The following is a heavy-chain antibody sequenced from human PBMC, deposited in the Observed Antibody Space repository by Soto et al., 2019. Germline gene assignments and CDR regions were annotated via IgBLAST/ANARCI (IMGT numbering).Heavy chain of an antibody. J-gene: IGHJ6*02. CDR2: IWYDGSNK. Sequence: PGGSLRLSCAASGFTFSSYGMHWVRQAPGKGLEWVAVIWYDGSNKYYADSVKGRFTISRDNSKNTLYLQMNSLRAEDTAVYYCARENMVRANYYGMDVWGQGTTVTVSS. V-gene: IGHV3-33*08. D-gene: IGHD3-10*01. CDR1: GFTFSSYG. CDR3: ARENMVRANYYGMDV.